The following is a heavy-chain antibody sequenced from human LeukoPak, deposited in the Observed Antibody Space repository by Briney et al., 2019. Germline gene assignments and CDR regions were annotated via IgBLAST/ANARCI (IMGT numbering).Heavy chain of an antibody. CDR2: INAYNGNT. D-gene: IGHD2-2*01. Sequence: PSASVKVSCKASGYTFTSYGISWVRQAPGQGLEWMGWINAYNGNTNYAQKLQGRVTMTTDTSTSTAYMELRSLRSDDTAVYYCARVQYQLLSSSDGAFDIWGQGTMVTVSS. CDR3: ARVQYQLLSSSDGAFDI. CDR1: GYTFTSYG. V-gene: IGHV1-18*04. J-gene: IGHJ3*02.